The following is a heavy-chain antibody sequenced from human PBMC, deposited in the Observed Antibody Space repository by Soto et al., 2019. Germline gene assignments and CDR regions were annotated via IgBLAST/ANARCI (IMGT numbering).Heavy chain of an antibody. J-gene: IGHJ6*02. CDR1: GGSFSGYY. Sequence: SETLSLTCAVYGGSFSGYYWSWIRQPPGKGLEWIGEINHSGSTNYNPSLKSRVTISVDTSKNQFSLKLSSVTAADTAVYYCARGPMVGYYGSGSYYKRNYYYGMDVWGQGTTVTVSS. CDR2: INHSGST. V-gene: IGHV4-34*01. D-gene: IGHD3-10*01. CDR3: ARGPMVGYYGSGSYYKRNYYYGMDV.